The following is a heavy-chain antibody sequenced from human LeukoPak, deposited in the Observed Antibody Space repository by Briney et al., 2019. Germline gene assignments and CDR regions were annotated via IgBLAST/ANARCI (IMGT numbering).Heavy chain of an antibody. D-gene: IGHD2-15*01. J-gene: IGHJ4*02. CDR2: INSDGSIT. CDR3: ARAVSGRYFDY. V-gene: IGHV3-74*01. Sequence: PGGSLTLSCAASGFTFSIYWMHWVRQAPAQGLVWVSGINSDGSITRYADSVKGRFTISRDNAKNTLYLQMNSLRAEDTAVYYCARAVSGRYFDYWGQGTLVSVSS. CDR1: GFTFSIYW.